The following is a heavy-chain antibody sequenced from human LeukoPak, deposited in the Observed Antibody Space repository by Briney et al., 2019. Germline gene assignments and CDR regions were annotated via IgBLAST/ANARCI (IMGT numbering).Heavy chain of an antibody. V-gene: IGHV3-23*01. Sequence: GESLRLSCAASGFTFSSYAMSWVRQAPGKGLEWVSAISGSGGSTYYADSVKGRFTISRDNSKNTLYLQMNSLRAEDTAVYYCAKVGGYYDSSGYYYFDYWGQGTLVTVSS. D-gene: IGHD3-22*01. J-gene: IGHJ4*02. CDR3: AKVGGYYDSSGYYYFDY. CDR2: ISGSGGST. CDR1: GFTFSSYA.